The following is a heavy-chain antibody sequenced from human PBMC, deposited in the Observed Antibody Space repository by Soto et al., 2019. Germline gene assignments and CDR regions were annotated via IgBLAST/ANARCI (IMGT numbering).Heavy chain of an antibody. CDR2: IYYSGST. CDR3: ARRVDYVWGSFRYSPYFDY. V-gene: IGHV4-61*08. J-gene: IGHJ4*02. D-gene: IGHD3-16*02. CDR1: GGSISSGGYY. Sequence: SETLSLTCTVSGGSISSGGYYWSWIRQPPGKGLEWIGYIYYSGSTNYNPSLKSRVTISVDTSKNQFSLKLSSVTAADTAVYYCARRVDYVWGSFRYSPYFDYWGQGTLVTVSS.